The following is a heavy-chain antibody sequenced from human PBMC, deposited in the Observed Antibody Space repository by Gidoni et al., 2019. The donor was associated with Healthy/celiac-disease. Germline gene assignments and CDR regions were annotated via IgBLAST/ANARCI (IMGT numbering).Heavy chain of an antibody. CDR3: ARETYDSSGFYYYGMDV. D-gene: IGHD3-22*01. Sequence: QVQLQESGPGLVKPSQTLSLTCTVSGGSISSGGYYWSWIRQHPGKGLEWIGYIYYSGSTYYNPSLKSRVTISVDTSKNQFSLKLSSVTAADTAVYYCARETYDSSGFYYYGMDVWGQGTTVTVSS. CDR1: GGSISSGGYY. V-gene: IGHV4-31*03. J-gene: IGHJ6*02. CDR2: IYYSGST.